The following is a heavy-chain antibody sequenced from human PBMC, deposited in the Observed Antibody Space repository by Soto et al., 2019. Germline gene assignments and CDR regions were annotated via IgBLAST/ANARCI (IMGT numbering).Heavy chain of an antibody. D-gene: IGHD3-10*01. CDR1: GFPFTTYG. CDR3: VGGPYYFDY. Sequence: QVQLVESGGGVVQPGRSLRLSCAASGFPFTTYGMHWVREGPGKGLEWVAVISYDGSNKYYADSVKGRFTISRDNSKNTLYLQTNILRPEDTALYYIVGGPYYFDYRGQGTLVTVSS. J-gene: IGHJ4*02. V-gene: IGHV3-30*03. CDR2: ISYDGSNK.